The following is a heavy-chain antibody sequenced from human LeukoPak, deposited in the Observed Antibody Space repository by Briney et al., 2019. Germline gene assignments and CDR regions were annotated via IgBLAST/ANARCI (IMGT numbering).Heavy chain of an antibody. V-gene: IGHV3-30*02. CDR2: IRYDGSNK. J-gene: IGHJ4*02. Sequence: GGSLRLSCAASGFTFSSYGMHWVRQAPGKGLGWVAFIRYDGSNKYYADSVKGRFTISRDNSKNTLYLQMNSLRAEDTAVYYCARGPSGYHNTGGQGTLVTVSS. D-gene: IGHD5-12*01. CDR3: ARGPSGYHNT. CDR1: GFTFSSYG.